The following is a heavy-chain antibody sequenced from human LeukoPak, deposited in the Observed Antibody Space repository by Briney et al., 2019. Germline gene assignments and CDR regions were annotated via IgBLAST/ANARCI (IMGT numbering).Heavy chain of an antibody. Sequence: ASVKVSCKASGYSFTSYGISWVRQAPGQGLEWMGWITDYNGNTVYAQKFQGRGTMTTDRSTTTAYMELRSLRFDDTAVYYCARGGVGAAAGRTFDIWGQGAMVTVSS. J-gene: IGHJ3*02. D-gene: IGHD2-15*01. CDR3: ARGGVGAAAGRTFDI. CDR2: ITDYNGNT. V-gene: IGHV1-18*01. CDR1: GYSFTSYG.